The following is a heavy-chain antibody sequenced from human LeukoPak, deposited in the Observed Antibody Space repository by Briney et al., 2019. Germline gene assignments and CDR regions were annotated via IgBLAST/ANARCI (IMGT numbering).Heavy chain of an antibody. CDR1: GFTFSSYA. Sequence: PGGSLRLSCAASGFTFSSYAMHWVRQAPGKGLEWVALISYDESYRYYADSVKGRFTISRDNSKNTLYLQMNSLRAEGTAIYYCARVQWELLYPDYWGQGTLVTVSS. V-gene: IGHV3-30-3*01. CDR2: ISYDESYR. J-gene: IGHJ4*02. D-gene: IGHD1-26*01. CDR3: ARVQWELLYPDY.